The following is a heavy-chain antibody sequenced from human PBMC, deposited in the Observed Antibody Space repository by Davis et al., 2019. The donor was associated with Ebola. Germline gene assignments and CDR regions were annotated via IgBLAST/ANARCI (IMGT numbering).Heavy chain of an antibody. D-gene: IGHD3-10*01. CDR1: GGSISSYY. CDR2: IYYSGST. V-gene: IGHV4-59*12. J-gene: IGHJ4*02. Sequence: SETLSLTCTVSGGSISSYYWSWIRQPPGKGLEWIGYIYYSGSTNYNPSLKSRVTISVDTSKNQFSLKLSSVTAADTAVYYCAARPTYYYGSGHDYWGQGTLVTVSS. CDR3: AARPTYYYGSGHDY.